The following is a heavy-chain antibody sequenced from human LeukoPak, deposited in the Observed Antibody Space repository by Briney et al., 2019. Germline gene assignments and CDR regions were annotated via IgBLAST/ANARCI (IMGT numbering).Heavy chain of an antibody. J-gene: IGHJ5*02. CDR3: ANNDYNNPEA. D-gene: IGHD4-11*01. Sequence: PGGSLRLSCAASGFTLSNYDMSWVRPAPGKGLAWGSALRGRGGRTYYADSVKGRFTISRDSPKNTLYLQMNSLRAEDTAIYYCANNDYNNPEAWGQGTLVTVSS. CDR1: GFTLSNYD. V-gene: IGHV3-23*01. CDR2: LRGRGGRT.